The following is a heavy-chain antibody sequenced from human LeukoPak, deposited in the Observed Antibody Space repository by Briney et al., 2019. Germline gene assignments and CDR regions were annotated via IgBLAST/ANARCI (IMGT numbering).Heavy chain of an antibody. V-gene: IGHV4-34*01. CDR2: INHSGST. CDR3: ARFMGETGXXSLDY. Sequence: SETLSLTCAVYGGSFSGYYWSWIRQPPGKGLEWIGEINHSGSTNYNPSLKSRVTISVDTSKNQFSLKLSSVTAADTAVYYCARFMGETGXXSLDYWGQGTLVTVSS. D-gene: IGHD3-16*01. J-gene: IGHJ4*02. CDR1: GGSFSGYY.